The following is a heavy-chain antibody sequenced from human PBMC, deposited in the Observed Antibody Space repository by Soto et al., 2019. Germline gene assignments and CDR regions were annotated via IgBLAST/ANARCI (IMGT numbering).Heavy chain of an antibody. D-gene: IGHD2-15*01. CDR1: GGTFSSYA. CDR2: IIPIFGTA. J-gene: IGHJ6*02. V-gene: IGHV1-69*13. CDR3: ARDPRAAPDYYYGMDV. Sequence: RASVKVSCKASGGTFSSYAISWVRQAPGQGLEWMGGIIPIFGTANYAQKFQGRVTITADESTSTAYMELSSLRSEDTAVYYCARDPRAAPDYYYGMDVWGQGTTVTVSS.